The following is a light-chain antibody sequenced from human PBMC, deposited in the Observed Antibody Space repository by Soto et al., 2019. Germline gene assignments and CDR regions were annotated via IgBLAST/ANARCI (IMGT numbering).Light chain of an antibody. CDR3: QSYDTSLSGYV. J-gene: IGLJ1*01. CDR1: SSNIGTGYD. CDR2: ANN. V-gene: IGLV1-40*01. Sequence: QSVLTQPPSVSGAPGQRVTISCTGTSSNIGTGYDVHWYQQLPGTAPQLLIYANNNRPSGVPDRFSGSKSGIAASLAITGLQADDEGDDYCQSYDTSLSGYVFGTGTKLTVL.